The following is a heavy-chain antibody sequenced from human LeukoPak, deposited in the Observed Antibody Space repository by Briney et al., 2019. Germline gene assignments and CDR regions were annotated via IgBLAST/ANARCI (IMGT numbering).Heavy chain of an antibody. CDR1: GFTFSSYS. J-gene: IGHJ3*02. CDR2: ISSGSSYI. CDR3: AEVFDI. Sequence: GSLRLSCAASGFTFSSYSMNWVRLAPGKGLEWVSSISSGSSYIYYADSVKGRFTISRDNSKNTLYLQMNSLRAEDTAVYYCAEVFDIWGQGTMVTVSS. V-gene: IGHV3-21*01.